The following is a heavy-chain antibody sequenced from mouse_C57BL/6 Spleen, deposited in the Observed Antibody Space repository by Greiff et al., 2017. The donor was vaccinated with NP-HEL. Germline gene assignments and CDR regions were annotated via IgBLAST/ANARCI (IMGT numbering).Heavy chain of an antibody. CDR1: GYTFTDYN. D-gene: IGHD1-1*01. J-gene: IGHJ4*01. CDR2: INPNNGGT. Sequence: VQLQQSGPELVKPGASVKIPCKASGYTFTDYNMDWVKQSHGKSLEWIGDINPNNGGTIYNQKFKGKATLTVDKSSSTAYMELRSLTSEDTAVYYCARRILYYYGSSPYYYAMDYWGQGTSVTVSS. V-gene: IGHV1-18*01. CDR3: ARRILYYYGSSPYYYAMDY.